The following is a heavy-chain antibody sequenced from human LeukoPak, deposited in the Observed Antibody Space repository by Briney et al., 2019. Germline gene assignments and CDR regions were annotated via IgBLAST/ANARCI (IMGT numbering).Heavy chain of an antibody. CDR2: IWYDGSNK. D-gene: IGHD1-26*01. J-gene: IGHJ4*02. CDR1: GFTFSSYG. Sequence: PGGSLRLSCAASGFTFSSYGMHWVRQAPGKGLEWVAVIWYDGSNKYYADSVKGRFTISRDNSKNTLYLQMNSLRAEDTAMYYCAKASYVGASYFDYWGQGTLVTVSS. CDR3: AKASYVGASYFDY. V-gene: IGHV3-33*06.